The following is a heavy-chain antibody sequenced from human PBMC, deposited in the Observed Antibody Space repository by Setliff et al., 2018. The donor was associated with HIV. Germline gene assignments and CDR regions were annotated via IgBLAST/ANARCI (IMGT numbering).Heavy chain of an antibody. V-gene: IGHV1-69*05. CDR2: IIPIFGPA. J-gene: IGHJ4*02. CDR1: GGTVSSYA. D-gene: IGHD3-9*01. Sequence: GAPVKVSCKASGGTVSSYAINWVRQAPGQGLEWMGGIIPIFGPANYAQKFQDRVTITTDESTSTAYMELSSLKSDDTAVYYCASGCLIGGSGPCRNFEFWGQGTLVTVSS. CDR3: ASGCLIGGSGPCRNFEF.